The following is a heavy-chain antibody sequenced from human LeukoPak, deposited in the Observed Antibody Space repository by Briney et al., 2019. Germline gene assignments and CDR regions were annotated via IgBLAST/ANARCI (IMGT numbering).Heavy chain of an antibody. D-gene: IGHD2/OR15-2a*01. CDR2: ICTSGTT. V-gene: IGHV4-4*07. J-gene: IGHJ4*02. Sequence: KPSESLSLTWTVSGGSTSSYYWSWMRQPAGKGLEWIGRICTSGTTNYNPSLKSRVTMSLDTSKNQFSLKLNSVTAADTAVYYCAITDTSRHDYWGQGTLVTVSS. CDR1: GGSTSSYY. CDR3: AITDTSRHDY.